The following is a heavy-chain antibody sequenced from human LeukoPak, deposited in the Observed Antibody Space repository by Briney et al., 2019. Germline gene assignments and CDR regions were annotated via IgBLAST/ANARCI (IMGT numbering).Heavy chain of an antibody. J-gene: IGHJ4*02. CDR3: AVLWFGEFFYRY. D-gene: IGHD3-10*01. CDR1: GYTFTSYG. CDR2: ISAYNGNT. V-gene: IGHV1-18*01. Sequence: ASVKVSCKASGYTFTSYGISWVRQAPGQGLEWMGWISAYNGNTNYAQKLQGRVTMTTDTSTSAAYMELRSLRSDDTAVYYCAVLWFGEFFYRYWGQGTLVTVSS.